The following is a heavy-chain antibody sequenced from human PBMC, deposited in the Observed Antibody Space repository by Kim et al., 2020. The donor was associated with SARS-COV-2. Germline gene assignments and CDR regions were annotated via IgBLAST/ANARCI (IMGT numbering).Heavy chain of an antibody. CDR1: GFTLSNYA. J-gene: IGHJ3*02. V-gene: IGHV3-23*01. Sequence: GGSLRLSCAASGFTLSNYALSWVRQAPGKGLEWVSTIGGGGSNTYYADSVKGRFTISRDNSKNTLYLQMNSLRAEDTAVYYCAKVTGRDGFDIWGQGTMVTVSS. D-gene: IGHD3-9*01. CDR3: AKVTGRDGFDI. CDR2: IGGGGSNT.